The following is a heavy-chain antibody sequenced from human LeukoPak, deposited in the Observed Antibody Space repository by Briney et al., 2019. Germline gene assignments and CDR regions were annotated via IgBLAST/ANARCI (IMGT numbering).Heavy chain of an antibody. J-gene: IGHJ6*03. CDR1: AKSFSGYY. CDR3: AKATYRGYSGDNLNHFYYYYMDV. V-gene: IGHV4-34*01. Sequence: SESLSLTCVVYAKSFSGYYWSWIREPPGKGLEWVGDINHSGSTNYNPSLKSRITISVDTSRNQFSLKPSSMTAADTAVYYCAKATYRGYSGDNLNHFYYYYMDVWGKGTTVTISS. CDR2: INHSGST. D-gene: IGHD5-12*01.